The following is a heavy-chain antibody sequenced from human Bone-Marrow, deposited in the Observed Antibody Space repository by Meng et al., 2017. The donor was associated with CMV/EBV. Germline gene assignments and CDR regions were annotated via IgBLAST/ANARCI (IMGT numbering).Heavy chain of an antibody. CDR3: ARGGRPIFGVVHNWFDP. CDR1: GGSISSGGYY. Sequence: SETLSLTCTVSGGSISSGGYYWSWIRQHPGKGLEWIGYIYYSGSTYYNPSLKSRVTISVDTSKNQFSLKLSSVTAADTAVFYCARGGRPIFGVVHNWFDPWGQGTLVTVSS. J-gene: IGHJ5*02. V-gene: IGHV4-31*03. CDR2: IYYSGST. D-gene: IGHD3-3*01.